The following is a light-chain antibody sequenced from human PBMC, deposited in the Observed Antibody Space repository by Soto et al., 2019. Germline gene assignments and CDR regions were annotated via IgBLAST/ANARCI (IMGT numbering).Light chain of an antibody. J-gene: IGKJ4*01. Sequence: IVMTQSPATLSVSPGEKATLSCRASQSVSSNLAWYHQKPGQAPRLLIYGASTRATGIPARFSGSGSGTEFTLTISSLQSEDFAVYFCQQYSNWPLTFGGGTKVEIK. CDR2: GAS. CDR3: QQYSNWPLT. CDR1: QSVSSN. V-gene: IGKV3-15*01.